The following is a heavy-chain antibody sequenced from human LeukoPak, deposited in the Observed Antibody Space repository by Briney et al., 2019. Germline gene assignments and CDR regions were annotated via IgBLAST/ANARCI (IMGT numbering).Heavy chain of an antibody. Sequence: GGSLRLSCAASGFTFSSYSMNWVRQAPGKGLEWVSYISSSSSTIYYADSVKGRFTISRDNAKNSLYLQMNSLRAEDTAVYYCSILPDYYYYGMDVWGQGTTVTVSS. D-gene: IGHD2-2*01. CDR3: SILPDYYYYGMDV. V-gene: IGHV3-48*04. J-gene: IGHJ6*02. CDR1: GFTFSSYS. CDR2: ISSSSSTI.